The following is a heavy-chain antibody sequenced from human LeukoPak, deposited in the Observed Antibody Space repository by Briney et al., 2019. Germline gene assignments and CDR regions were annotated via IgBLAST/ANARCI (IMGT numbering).Heavy chain of an antibody. CDR1: GYTFTSYD. CDR3: ARLGGDFWSGYPHFDY. Sequence: ASVKVSCKASGYTFTSYDINWVRQATGQGLEWMGWMNPNSGNTGYAQKFQGRVTITRNTSISTAYMELSSLRSEDTAVYYCARLGGDFWSGYPHFDYWGQGTLVTVSS. D-gene: IGHD3-3*01. V-gene: IGHV1-8*03. CDR2: MNPNSGNT. J-gene: IGHJ4*02.